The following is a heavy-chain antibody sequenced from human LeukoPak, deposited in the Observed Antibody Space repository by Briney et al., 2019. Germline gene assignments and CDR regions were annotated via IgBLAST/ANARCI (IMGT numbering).Heavy chain of an antibody. V-gene: IGHV3-21*01. CDR1: GFTFSSYS. CDR3: ARGVSFGGVIVI. Sequence: GGSLRLSCAASGFTFSSYSMNWVRQAPGKGLEWVSSISSSSSYIYYADSVKGRFTISRDNAKNSLYLQMNSLRAEDTAVYYCARGVSFGGVIVIWGQGTLVTVSS. D-gene: IGHD3-16*02. CDR2: ISSSSSYI. J-gene: IGHJ4*02.